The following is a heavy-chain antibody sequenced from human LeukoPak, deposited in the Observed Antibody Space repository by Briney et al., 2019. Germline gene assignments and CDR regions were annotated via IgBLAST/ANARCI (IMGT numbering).Heavy chain of an antibody. D-gene: IGHD3-10*01. CDR1: GYTFTSYY. CDR3: ARGGSSVSCYYMYV. Sequence: ASVKVSCKASGYTFTSYYIHWVRQAPGQGLEWMGLINPSSGSTSYAQKLQGRVTMTRDASTSTLYMALSSLRSEDTAVYYCARGGSSVSCYYMYVWGKGTTVTVSS. CDR2: INPSSGST. V-gene: IGHV1-46*03. J-gene: IGHJ6*03.